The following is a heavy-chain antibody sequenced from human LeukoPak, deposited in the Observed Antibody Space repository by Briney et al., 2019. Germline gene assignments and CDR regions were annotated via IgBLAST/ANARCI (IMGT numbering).Heavy chain of an antibody. J-gene: IGHJ5*02. V-gene: IGHV4-34*01. Sequence: SETLSLTCAVYGGSFSGYYWSWIGQPPGKGLEWIGEINHSGSTNYNPSLKSRVTISVDTSKNQFSLKLSSVTAADTAVYYCARGPLGYCSSTSCSRQYNWFDPWGQGTLVTVSS. D-gene: IGHD2-2*01. CDR1: GGSFSGYY. CDR2: INHSGST. CDR3: ARGPLGYCSSTSCSRQYNWFDP.